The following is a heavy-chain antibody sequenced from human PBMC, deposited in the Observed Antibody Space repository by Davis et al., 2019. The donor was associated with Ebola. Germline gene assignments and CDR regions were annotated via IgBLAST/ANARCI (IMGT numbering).Heavy chain of an antibody. CDR3: ASPPYDCWSGYYTFGYYYYYMDV. J-gene: IGHJ6*03. V-gene: IGHV3-30-3*01. CDR1: GFTFSSYA. CDR2: ISYDGSNK. Sequence: PGGSLRLSCAASGFTFSSYAMHWVRQAPGKGLEWVAVISYDGSNKYYADSVKGRFTISRDNSKNTLYLQMNSLRAEDTAVYYCASPPYDCWSGYYTFGYYYYYMDVWGKGTTVTVSS. D-gene: IGHD3-3*01.